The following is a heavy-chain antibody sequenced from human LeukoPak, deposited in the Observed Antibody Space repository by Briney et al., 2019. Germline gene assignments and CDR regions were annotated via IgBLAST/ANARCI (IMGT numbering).Heavy chain of an antibody. CDR3: ARGSVGSDAFDI. V-gene: IGHV1-2*02. Sequence: ASVKVSCKASGYTFTGYYMHWVRQAPGQGLERMRWINPNSGGTNYAQKFQGRVTMTRDTSISTAYMELSRLRSDDTAVYYCARGSVGSDAFDIWGQGTMVTVSS. CDR2: INPNSGGT. CDR1: GYTFTGYY. J-gene: IGHJ3*02.